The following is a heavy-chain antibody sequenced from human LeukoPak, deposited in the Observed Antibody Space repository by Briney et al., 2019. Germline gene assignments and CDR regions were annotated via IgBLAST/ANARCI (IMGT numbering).Heavy chain of an antibody. V-gene: IGHV3-11*01. J-gene: IGHJ4*02. CDR1: GLTFSDYY. Sequence: GGSLRLSCAASGLTFSDYYMSWIRQAPGKGLEWVSYISSSGSTIYYADSVKGRFTISRDNAKNSLYLQMNSLRAEDTAVYCCARGRLGELSYPFDYWGQGTLVTVSS. D-gene: IGHD3-16*02. CDR2: ISSSGSTI. CDR3: ARGRLGELSYPFDY.